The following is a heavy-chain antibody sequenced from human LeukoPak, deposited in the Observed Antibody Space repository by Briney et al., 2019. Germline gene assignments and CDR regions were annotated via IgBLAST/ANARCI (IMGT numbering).Heavy chain of an antibody. CDR3: ATSTVVWDAFDI. CDR2: FDPEDGET. V-gene: IGHV1-24*01. Sequence: ASVKVSCKVSGYTLTELSMHWVRQAPGKGLEWMGGFDPEDGETIYAQKFQGRVTMTEDTSTDTAYMELSSLRSEDTAVYYCATSTVVWDAFDIWGQGTMVTVSS. CDR1: GYTLTELS. D-gene: IGHD4-23*01. J-gene: IGHJ3*02.